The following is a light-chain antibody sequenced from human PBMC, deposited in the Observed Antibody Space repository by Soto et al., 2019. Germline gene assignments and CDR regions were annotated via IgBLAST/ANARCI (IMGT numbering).Light chain of an antibody. Sequence: QSALTQPASVSGSPGQSITMSCAGTSADIGAFNYVSWYQHHPDKVHKLLIYDVSNRPSGVSTRFSASKSANTASLTISGLQADDEADYYCSSYSTTSALVFGGGTQLTVL. J-gene: IGLJ7*01. CDR1: SADIGAFNY. V-gene: IGLV2-14*01. CDR3: SSYSTTSALV. CDR2: DVS.